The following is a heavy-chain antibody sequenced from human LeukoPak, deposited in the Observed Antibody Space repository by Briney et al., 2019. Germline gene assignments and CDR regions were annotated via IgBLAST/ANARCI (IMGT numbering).Heavy chain of an antibody. CDR3: ARGIGIYYGSGSHRWFDP. D-gene: IGHD3-10*01. V-gene: IGHV3-74*01. CDR1: GFTFSSYW. J-gene: IGHJ5*02. CDR2: INSDESST. Sequence: GGSLRLSCAASGFTFSSYWMHWVRQAPGKGLVWVSRINSDESSTSYADSVKGRFTISRDNAKNTLYLQMNSLRAEDTAVYYCARGIGIYYGSGSHRWFDPWGQGTLVTVSS.